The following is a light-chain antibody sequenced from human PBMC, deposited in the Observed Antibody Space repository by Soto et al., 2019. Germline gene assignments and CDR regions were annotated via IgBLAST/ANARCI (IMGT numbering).Light chain of an antibody. CDR1: QSISSW. CDR3: QQYKSYWT. V-gene: IGKV1-5*03. J-gene: IGKJ1*01. CDR2: KAS. Sequence: DIHMTQSPSTLSACVGDRVTITCRASQSISSWLAWYQQKPGKAPKLLIFKASTLESGVPSRFSGSGSGTEFALTISSLRPDDFATYYCQQYKSYWTFGQGTKVDNK.